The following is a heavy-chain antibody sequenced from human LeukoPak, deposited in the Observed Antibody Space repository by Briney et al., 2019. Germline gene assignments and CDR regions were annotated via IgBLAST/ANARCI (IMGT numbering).Heavy chain of an antibody. D-gene: IGHD3-16*01. CDR2: ISGSGDDT. J-gene: IGHJ4*02. CDR3: AKIGGAVPIDY. V-gene: IGHV3-23*01. CDR1: GFTFSSYA. Sequence: GGSLRLSCAASGFTFSSYAMSWVRQAPGKGPEWVSVISGSGDDTYYADSVKGRFTISRDNSKNMLHLQLNSLRAEDTAVYCAKIGGAVPIDYWGQGTRITVSS.